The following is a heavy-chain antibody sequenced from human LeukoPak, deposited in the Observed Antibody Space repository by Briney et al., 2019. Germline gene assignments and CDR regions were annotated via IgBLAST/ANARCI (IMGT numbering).Heavy chain of an antibody. CDR2: MNPNSGNT. Sequence: ASVKVSCKASGYTFTSYDINWVRQATGQGLEWMGWMNPNSGNTGYAQKFQGRVTMTRNTSISTAYMELSSLRSDDTAVYYCARSADYDFWSGYITWGQGTLVTVSS. CDR3: ARSADYDFWSGYIT. D-gene: IGHD3-3*01. V-gene: IGHV1-8*01. J-gene: IGHJ5*02. CDR1: GYTFTSYD.